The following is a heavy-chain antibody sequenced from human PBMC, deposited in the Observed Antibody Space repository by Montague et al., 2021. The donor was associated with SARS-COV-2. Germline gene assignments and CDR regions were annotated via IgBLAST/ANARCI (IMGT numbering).Heavy chain of an antibody. CDR3: ARARAAYILTGYYFDY. D-gene: IGHD3-9*01. CDR2: INHSEST. Sequence: SETLSLTCAVYGGSFSGYYWSWIRQPPGKGLEWIGEINHSESTNYNPSLKSRVHISVDTSKNQFSLNLSSVTAADTAVYYCARARAAYILTGYYFDYWGQGTLVTVSS. CDR1: GGSFSGYY. J-gene: IGHJ4*02. V-gene: IGHV4-34*01.